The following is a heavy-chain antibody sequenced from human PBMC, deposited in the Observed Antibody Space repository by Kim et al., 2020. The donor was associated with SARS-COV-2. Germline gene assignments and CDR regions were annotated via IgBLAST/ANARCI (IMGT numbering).Heavy chain of an antibody. Sequence: ASVKVSCKASGYTFTGYYMHWVRQAPGQGLEWMGRINPNSGGTNYAQKFQGRVTMTRDTSISTAYMELSRLRSDDTAVYYCARCRYDILTGSRARYYYGMDVWGQGTTVTVSS. CDR1: GYTFTGYY. CDR2: INPNSGGT. J-gene: IGHJ6*02. D-gene: IGHD3-9*01. V-gene: IGHV1-2*06. CDR3: ARCRYDILTGSRARYYYGMDV.